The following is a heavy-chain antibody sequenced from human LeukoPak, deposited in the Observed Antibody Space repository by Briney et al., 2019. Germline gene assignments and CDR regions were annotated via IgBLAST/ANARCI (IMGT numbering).Heavy chain of an antibody. D-gene: IGHD3-10*01. J-gene: IGHJ6*03. CDR3: ARQATTMVRGVSIWQDTRGRPLYYMDV. CDR2: INPNSGGT. CDR1: GYTFTGYY. Sequence: GASVKVSCKASGYTFTGYYMHWVRQAPGQGLEWMGWINPNSGGTNYAQKFQGRVTMTRDTSISTAYMELSSLRAEDTAVYYCARQATTMVRGVSIWQDTRGRPLYYMDVWGKGTTVTVSS. V-gene: IGHV1-2*02.